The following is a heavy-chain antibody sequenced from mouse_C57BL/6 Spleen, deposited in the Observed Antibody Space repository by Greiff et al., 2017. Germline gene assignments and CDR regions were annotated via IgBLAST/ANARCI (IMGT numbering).Heavy chain of an antibody. Sequence: QVQLKESGPGLVAPSQSLSITCTVSGFSLTSSGVNWVRQPPGKGLEWLVVIWSDGSTTSNSALKSRLSISKDNSKSQVFLKMNSLQTDDTAMYYCARHGYYGSNYWYFDVWGTGTTVTVSS. D-gene: IGHD1-1*01. CDR1: GFSLTSSG. J-gene: IGHJ1*03. CDR2: IWSDGST. CDR3: ARHGYYGSNYWYFDV. V-gene: IGHV2-6-1*01.